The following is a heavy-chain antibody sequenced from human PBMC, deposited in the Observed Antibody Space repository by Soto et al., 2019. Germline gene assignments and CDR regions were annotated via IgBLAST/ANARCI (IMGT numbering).Heavy chain of an antibody. CDR1: GFSISTYT. J-gene: IGHJ1*01. Sequence: HPGGSLRLSCAASGFSISTYTMSWVRQAPGKGLEWVSSLSGSGDGANHFADSVQGRFRMSRDTSKNTLYLQMGALRAEDTAVYYCARWEGYYFDHSGPAFAEYFQHWGQGTPVTVSS. CDR3: ARWEGYYFDHSGPAFAEYFQH. V-gene: IGHV3-23*01. CDR2: LSGSGDGA. D-gene: IGHD3-22*01.